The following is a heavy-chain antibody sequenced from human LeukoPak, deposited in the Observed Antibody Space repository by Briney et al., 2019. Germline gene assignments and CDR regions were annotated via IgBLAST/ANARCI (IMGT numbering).Heavy chain of an antibody. V-gene: IGHV4-39*07. D-gene: IGHD3-10*01. CDR3: VEYDSGSYRAYFDS. CDR2: IYYSGGKT. CDR1: GGSISSNGYC. J-gene: IGHJ4*02. Sequence: SETLSLTCTVSGGSISSNGYCWGWIRQPPGKGLEWIGSIYYSGGKTFNNPSLKSRVSISVDTSKNQFSLKLSSVTAADTAVYYCVEYDSGSYRAYFDSWGQGILVTVSS.